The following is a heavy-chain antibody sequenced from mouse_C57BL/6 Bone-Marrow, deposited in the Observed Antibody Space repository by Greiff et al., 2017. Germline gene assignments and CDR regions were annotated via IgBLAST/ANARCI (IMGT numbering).Heavy chain of an antibody. V-gene: IGHV2-5*01. Sequence: VQLQESGPGLVQPSQSLSITCTVSGFSLTSYGVHWVRQSPGKGLEWLGVIWRGGSTDYNAAFMSRLSITKDNSTSQVFFKMNSLQADDTAIYYWAKNGGAWYFDVWGTGTTVTVSA. CDR2: IWRGGST. CDR1: GFSLTSYG. J-gene: IGHJ1*03. D-gene: IGHD1-1*02. CDR3: AKNGGAWYFDV.